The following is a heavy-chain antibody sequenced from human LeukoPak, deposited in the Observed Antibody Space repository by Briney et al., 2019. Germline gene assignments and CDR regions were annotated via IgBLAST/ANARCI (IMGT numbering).Heavy chain of an antibody. Sequence: PSETLSLTCAVSGGPFSGYFWSWIRQSSGKGLEWIGEIHNRGTTNYNPSLNSRGTISEDTSKNQFYLNLSSVTAADTAVYYCARRYYYNLGSFPFDFWGQGTLVTVSS. V-gene: IGHV4-34*01. J-gene: IGHJ4*02. D-gene: IGHD3-10*01. CDR2: IHNRGTT. CDR3: ARRYYYNLGSFPFDF. CDR1: GGPFSGYF.